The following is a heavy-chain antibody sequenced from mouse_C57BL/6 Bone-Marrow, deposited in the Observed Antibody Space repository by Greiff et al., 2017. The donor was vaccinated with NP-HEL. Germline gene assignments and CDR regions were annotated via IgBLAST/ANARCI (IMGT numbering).Heavy chain of an antibody. CDR3: ARRDYGSSYGYWYFDV. V-gene: IGHV15-2*01. J-gene: IGHJ1*03. CDR1: DSEVFPIAY. Sequence: QVQLQQSGSELRSPGSSVKLSCKDFDSEVFPIAYMSWVRQKPGHGFEWIGGILPSIGSTIYGEKFEDKATLDADTLSNTAYWELNSLTSEDSAIYYGARRDYGSSYGYWYFDVWGTGTTVTVSS. CDR2: ILPSIGST. D-gene: IGHD1-1*01.